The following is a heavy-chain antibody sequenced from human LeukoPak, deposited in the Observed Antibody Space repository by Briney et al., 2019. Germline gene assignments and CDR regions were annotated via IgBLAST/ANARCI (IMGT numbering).Heavy chain of an antibody. CDR3: ARARGQYISSWVDS. CDR2: INPNSGGT. Sequence: ASVKVSCKASGDTFSDYYAHWVRRAPGQGLEWMGWINPNSGGTNYAQRFQGRVTMTRDTSISTAYMELSSLRSDDTAVYYCARARGQYISSWVDSWGQGTLVTVSS. D-gene: IGHD6-13*01. J-gene: IGHJ4*02. CDR1: GDTFSDYY. V-gene: IGHV1-2*02.